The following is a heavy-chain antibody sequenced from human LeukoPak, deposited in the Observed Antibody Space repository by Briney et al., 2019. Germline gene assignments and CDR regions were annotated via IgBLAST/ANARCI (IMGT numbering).Heavy chain of an antibody. CDR3: AREGDSQRSDAFDI. J-gene: IGHJ3*02. V-gene: IGHV3-66*02. CDR2: IYSGGST. CDR1: GFTVSSNY. Sequence: GGSLRLSCAASGFTVSSNYMSWVRQAPGKGLGWVSIIYSGGSTYYADSVKGRFTISRDNSKNTLYLQMNSLRAEDTAVYYCAREGDSQRSDAFDIWGQGTMVTVSS. D-gene: IGHD3-16*01.